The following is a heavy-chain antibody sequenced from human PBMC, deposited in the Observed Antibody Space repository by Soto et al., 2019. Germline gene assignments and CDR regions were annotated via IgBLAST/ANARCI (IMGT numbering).Heavy chain of an antibody. J-gene: IGHJ4*02. V-gene: IGHV4-59*01. CDR3: ARDGIYNWNYFDY. CDR1: GGSINNYY. D-gene: IGHD1-20*01. CDR2: IYYSGSA. Sequence: ETLSLTCTVSGGSINNYYWNWIRQPPGKGLEWIGFIYYSGSANYNPSLKSRVTISLHTSKNQFSLRLSSVTAADTAVYYCARDGIYNWNYFDYWGQGTLVTVSS.